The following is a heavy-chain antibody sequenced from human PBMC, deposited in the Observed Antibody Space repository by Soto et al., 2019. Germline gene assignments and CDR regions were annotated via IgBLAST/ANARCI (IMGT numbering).Heavy chain of an antibody. Sequence: SQTLSLTGAISGDQDSSSRVTWNWIKTSPSRGLEWLGRTYYRSKWYNDYAESVKSRITINPDTSKNQFSLHLNSVTPEDTAVYYCVRLIGNSWLDFWGQGTLVTVSS. CDR3: VRLIGNSWLDF. D-gene: IGHD1-26*01. CDR2: TYYRSKWYN. V-gene: IGHV6-1*01. J-gene: IGHJ5*01. CDR1: GDQDSSSRVT.